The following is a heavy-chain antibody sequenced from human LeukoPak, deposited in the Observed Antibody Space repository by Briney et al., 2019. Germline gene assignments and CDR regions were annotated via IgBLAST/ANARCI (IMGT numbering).Heavy chain of an antibody. V-gene: IGHV3-9*01. D-gene: IGHD3-10*01. Sequence: GGSLRLSCAASGFTFDDYAMHWVRQAPGKGLEWVSGISWNSGSIGYADSVKGRFTISRDNAKNSLYLQMNSLRAEDTAVYYCARVRLVRGQFDYWGQGTLVTVSS. CDR1: GFTFDDYA. CDR2: ISWNSGSI. CDR3: ARVRLVRGQFDY. J-gene: IGHJ4*02.